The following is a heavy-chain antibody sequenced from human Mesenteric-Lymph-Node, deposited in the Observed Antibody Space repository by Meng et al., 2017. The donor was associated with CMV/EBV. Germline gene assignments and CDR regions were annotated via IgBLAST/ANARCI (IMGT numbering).Heavy chain of an antibody. CDR1: GFSFNRCA. CDR3: AKGGWTSDYYFDH. Sequence: GESLKISCVASGFSFNRCAMHWVRRAPGKGLEWVTFIRFDGTVQEYTDSVRGRFTISRDNSKNTLYLQMTSLRPDDTAVYYCAKGGWTSDYYFDHWGQGMLVTVSS. CDR2: IRFDGTVQ. D-gene: IGHD3-10*01. V-gene: IGHV3-30*02. J-gene: IGHJ4*02.